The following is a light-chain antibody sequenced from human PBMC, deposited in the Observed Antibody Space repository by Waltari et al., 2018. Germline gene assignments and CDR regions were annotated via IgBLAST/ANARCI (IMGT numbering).Light chain of an antibody. CDR1: QGISNY. CDR3: QKYHSGTL. V-gene: IGKV1-27*01. Sequence: DIQMTQSPSSLSASVGDRVSITCRASQGISNYLAWHQQKPGKVPKLLIYAASTLQSGVPSRFSGSGSGTDFTLTITNLQPEDVATYYCQKYHSGTLFGGGTKVEIK. J-gene: IGKJ4*01. CDR2: AAS.